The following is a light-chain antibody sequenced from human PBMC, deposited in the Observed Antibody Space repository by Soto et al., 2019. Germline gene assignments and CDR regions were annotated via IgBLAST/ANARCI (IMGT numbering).Light chain of an antibody. Sequence: QSVLTQPPSVSAAPGQKVTISCAGSSSNIGDNYVSWYQQLPGTAPKLLIYDNDKRPSGIPDRFSASKSGTSASLGITGLQTGDEADYYCATWENSLKTGVVFGGGTKVTVL. V-gene: IGLV1-51*01. CDR3: ATWENSLKTGVV. CDR1: SSNIGDNY. J-gene: IGLJ2*01. CDR2: DND.